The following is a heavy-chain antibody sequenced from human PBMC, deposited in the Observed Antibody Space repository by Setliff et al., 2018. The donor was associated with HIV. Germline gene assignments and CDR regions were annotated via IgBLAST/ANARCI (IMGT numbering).Heavy chain of an antibody. V-gene: IGHV4-59*11. D-gene: IGHD1-26*01. CDR2: ISYNEYT. CDR3: ARDHNSGTLHAFDL. Sequence: SETLSLTCTFSGAPLNSHYWSWIRQPPGEGLEWIGHISYNEYTNYNPSLKSRVTISLDTSKKHFSLDLYSVTAADTAVYYCARDHNSGTLHAFDLWGQGTKVTVSS. J-gene: IGHJ3*01. CDR1: GAPLNSHY.